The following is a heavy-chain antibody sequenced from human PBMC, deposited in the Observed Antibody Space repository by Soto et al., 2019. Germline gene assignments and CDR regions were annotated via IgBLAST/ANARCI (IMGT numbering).Heavy chain of an antibody. CDR2: INAGNGNT. D-gene: IGHD5-12*01. CDR3: ARGDIVASDY. CDR1: GYTFTSYA. Sequence: QVQLVQSGAEVKKPGASVKVYCKASGYTFTSYAMHWVRQAPGQRLEWMGWINAGNGNTKYSQKFQGRVTITRDTSASTAYMELSILSSEDTAVYFCARGDIVASDYWGPGTLVTVSS. V-gene: IGHV1-3*01. J-gene: IGHJ4*02.